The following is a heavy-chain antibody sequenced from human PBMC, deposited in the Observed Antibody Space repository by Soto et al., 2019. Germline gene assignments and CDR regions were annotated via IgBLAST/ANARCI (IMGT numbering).Heavy chain of an antibody. CDR3: ARGIRRPMVLGVITPYGMDV. V-gene: IGHV4-34*01. D-gene: IGHD3-10*01. CDR2: INHSGST. J-gene: IGHJ6*02. CDR1: GGSFSGYY. Sequence: AETLSLTCAVYGGSFSGYYWSWIRQPPWKGLEWIGEINHSGSTNYNPSLKSRVTISGDTSKDQFSLKLSAVTAADTAVDDCARGIRRPMVLGVITPYGMDVGGQGTTVT.